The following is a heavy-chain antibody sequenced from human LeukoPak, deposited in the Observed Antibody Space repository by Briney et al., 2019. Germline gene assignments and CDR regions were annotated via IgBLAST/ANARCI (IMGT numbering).Heavy chain of an antibody. CDR2: IDYSGST. J-gene: IGHJ4*02. CDR3: ARHGGSWTFDY. Sequence: SETLSLTRTISGGSIGSYYWTWIRQPPGKGLEWIGCIDYSGSTNYNPSFKSRVTMSVDTSKNQFSLKLSSVTAADTAVYFCARHGGSWTFDYWGQGTLVTVSS. V-gene: IGHV4-59*08. CDR1: GGSIGSYY. D-gene: IGHD6-13*01.